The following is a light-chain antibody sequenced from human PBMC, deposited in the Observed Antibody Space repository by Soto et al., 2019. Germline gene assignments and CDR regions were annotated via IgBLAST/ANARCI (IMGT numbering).Light chain of an antibody. J-gene: IGKJ2*01. CDR2: GAS. V-gene: IGKV3-20*01. CDR3: QQYGSSPQYT. CDR1: QSVSSSY. Sequence: EIVLTQSPGTLSLSPGERATLSCRASQSVSSSYLAWYQQKPGQAPRLLIYGASSRATGIPARFSGSGSGTVFTLTISRLEPEDFAVYYCQQYGSSPQYTFGQGTKLEIK.